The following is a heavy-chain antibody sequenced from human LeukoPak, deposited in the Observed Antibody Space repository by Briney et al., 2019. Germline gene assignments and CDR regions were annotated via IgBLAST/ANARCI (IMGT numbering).Heavy chain of an antibody. CDR1: GYTFTGYY. CDR2: INPNSGAT. D-gene: IGHD4-23*01. J-gene: IGHJ4*02. V-gene: IGHV1-2*02. Sequence: ASVKVSCKASGYTFTGYYMHWVRQAPGQGLEWMGWINPNSGATNYAQKFQGRVTMTRDTSISTAYMELSRLRSDDTAVYYCARAVDYGGTLDYWGQGTLVTVSS. CDR3: ARAVDYGGTLDY.